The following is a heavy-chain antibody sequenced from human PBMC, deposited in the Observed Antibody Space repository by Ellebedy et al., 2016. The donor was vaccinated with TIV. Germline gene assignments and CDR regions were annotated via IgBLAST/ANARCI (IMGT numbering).Heavy chain of an antibody. CDR1: KFSFSRYC. J-gene: IGHJ6*02. Sequence: GGSLRLXXAASKFSFSRYCMNWVRQAPGKGLEWVSSISSSSTYIYYADSVKGRFTISRDNTKNSLYLQMNSLRAEDTAVYYCAGDRMYYYDSSGSYSYYAMDVWGQGTTVTVSS. CDR3: AGDRMYYYDSSGSYSYYAMDV. D-gene: IGHD3-22*01. V-gene: IGHV3-21*06. CDR2: ISSSSTYI.